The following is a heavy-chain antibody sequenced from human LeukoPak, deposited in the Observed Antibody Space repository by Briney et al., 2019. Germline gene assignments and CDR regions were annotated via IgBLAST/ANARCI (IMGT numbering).Heavy chain of an antibody. D-gene: IGHD1-26*01. J-gene: IGHJ4*02. V-gene: IGHV4-61*05. CDR3: ARGVGATSYFDY. CDR2: IYYSGST. CDR1: GGSISSSSYY. Sequence: SETLSLTCTVSGGSISSSSYYWGWIRQPPGKGLEWIGYIYYSGSTNYNPSLKSRVTISVDTSKNQFSLKLSSVTAADTAVYYCARGVGATSYFDYWGQGTLVTVSS.